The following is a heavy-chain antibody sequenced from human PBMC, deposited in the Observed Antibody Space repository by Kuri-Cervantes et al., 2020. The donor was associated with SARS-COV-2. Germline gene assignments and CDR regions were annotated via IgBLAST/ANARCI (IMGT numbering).Heavy chain of an antibody. Sequence: ETLSLTCAASGFTFSSYDMRWVRQATGKGLEWVSAIGTAGDTYYPGSVKGRFTISRENAKNSLYLQMNSLRAGDTAVYYCARGYYDSSGYPLGWYFDLWGRGTLVTVSS. CDR1: GFTFSSYD. V-gene: IGHV3-13*04. CDR2: IGTAGDT. CDR3: ARGYYDSSGYPLGWYFDL. D-gene: IGHD3-22*01. J-gene: IGHJ2*01.